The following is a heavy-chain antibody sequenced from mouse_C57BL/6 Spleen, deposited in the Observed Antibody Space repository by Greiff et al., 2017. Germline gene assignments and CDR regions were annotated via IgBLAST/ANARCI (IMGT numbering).Heavy chain of an antibody. CDR1: GYTFTDYY. CDR3: ARRGERDYFDY. Sequence: VQLQQSGPVLVKPGASVKMSCKASGYTFTDYYMNWVKQSHGKSLEWIGVINPYNGGTSYNQKFKGKATLTVDKSSSTAYMELNSLTSEDSAVYYCARRGERDYFDYWGQGTTLTVSS. CDR2: INPYNGGT. J-gene: IGHJ2*01. V-gene: IGHV1-19*01.